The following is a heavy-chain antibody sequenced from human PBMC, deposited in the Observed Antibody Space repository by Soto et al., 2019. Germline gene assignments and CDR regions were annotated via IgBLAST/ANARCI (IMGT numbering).Heavy chain of an antibody. CDR2: IYYSGST. Sequence: QVQLQESGPGLVKPSQTLSLTCTVSGGSISSGGYYWSWIRQHPGKGLEWIGYIYYSGSTYYNPSLKSRVTISVDTSKNQFSLKLSSVTAADTAVYYCARVPYYDFWSGYYGSSGDWYFDLCGRGTLVTVSS. CDR3: ARVPYYDFWSGYYGSSGDWYFDL. CDR1: GGSISSGGYY. D-gene: IGHD3-3*01. J-gene: IGHJ2*01. V-gene: IGHV4-31*03.